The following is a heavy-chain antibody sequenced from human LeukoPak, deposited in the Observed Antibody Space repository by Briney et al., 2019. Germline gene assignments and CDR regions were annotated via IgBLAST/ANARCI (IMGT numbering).Heavy chain of an antibody. V-gene: IGHV3-23*01. CDR3: AKGAAVAGTSSYSQH. D-gene: IGHD6-19*01. Sequence: GGSLRLSCAASGFTFSSDAMNWVRQAPGKGLEWVSSISGSGGSTYYADSVKGRFTISRDNSKNTLYLQMNSLRAEDTAVYYCAKGAAVAGTSSYSQHWGQGTLVTVSS. CDR2: ISGSGGST. CDR1: GFTFSSDA. J-gene: IGHJ1*01.